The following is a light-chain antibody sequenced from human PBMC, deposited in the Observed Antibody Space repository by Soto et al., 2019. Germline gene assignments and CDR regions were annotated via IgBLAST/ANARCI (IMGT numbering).Light chain of an antibody. CDR2: AAS. CDR3: QQANSFPLT. CDR1: QGISSW. J-gene: IGKJ4*01. V-gene: IGKV1-12*01. Sequence: DIQTTQSQSSVSASVGDRVTISCRASQGISSWLVWYQQKPGKAPTHLIYAASSLQSGVPSRFSGSGSGTDFTLTISSLQPEDFATYYCQQANSFPLTFGGGTKVDIK.